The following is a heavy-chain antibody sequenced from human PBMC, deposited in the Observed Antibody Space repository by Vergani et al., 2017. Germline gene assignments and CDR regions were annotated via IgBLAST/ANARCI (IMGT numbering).Heavy chain of an antibody. Sequence: QVQLVQSGAEVKKPGSSVKVSCKASGGTFSSYAISWVRQAPGQGLEWMGGIIPIFGTANYAQKFQGRVTMTADESTRTAYMELSSLRSEDTAVYYCARHGSSWYVLNWFDPWGQGTLVTVSS. CDR3: ARHGSSWYVLNWFDP. D-gene: IGHD6-13*01. V-gene: IGHV1-69*01. CDR1: GGTFSSYA. J-gene: IGHJ5*02. CDR2: IIPIFGTA.